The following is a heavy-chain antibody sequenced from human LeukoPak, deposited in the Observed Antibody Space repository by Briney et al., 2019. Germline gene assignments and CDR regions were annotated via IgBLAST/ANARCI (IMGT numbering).Heavy chain of an antibody. D-gene: IGHD1-26*01. Sequence: GASVKVCCEASGYTFTSHGFRLVRLAPGQGLEWMGWISTYNGSTNYAQKLLGRVAVHIDRFTSTADMERRSLRSDDTAVYYCARYPLLVGAPYLRYWGQGSLVTVSS. CDR2: ISTYNGST. J-gene: IGHJ4*02. CDR3: ARYPLLVGAPYLRY. CDR1: GYTFTSHG. V-gene: IGHV1-18*01.